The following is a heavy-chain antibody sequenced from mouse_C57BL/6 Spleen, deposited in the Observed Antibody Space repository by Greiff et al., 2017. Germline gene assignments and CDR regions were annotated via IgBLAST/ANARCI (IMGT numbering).Heavy chain of an antibody. CDR3: ARDYYYGSSYFYAMDY. CDR2: IYPGSGST. Sequence: QVQLQQPGAELVKPGASVKMSCKASGYTFTSYWITWVKQRPGQGLEWIGDIYPGSGSTNYNEKFKSKATLTVDTSSSTAYMQLSSLTSEDSAVYYCARDYYYGSSYFYAMDYWGQGTSVTVSS. D-gene: IGHD1-1*01. V-gene: IGHV1-55*01. J-gene: IGHJ4*01. CDR1: GYTFTSYW.